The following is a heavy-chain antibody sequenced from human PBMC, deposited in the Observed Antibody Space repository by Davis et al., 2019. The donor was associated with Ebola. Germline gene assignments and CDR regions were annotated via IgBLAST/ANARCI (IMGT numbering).Heavy chain of an antibody. CDR3: ARGITMVRGATPFDY. Sequence: ASVKVSCKASGYTFTSYGISWVRQAPGQGLEWMGWISAYNGNTNYAQKLQGRVTITTDTSTSTAYMELRSLRSDDTAVYYCARGITMVRGATPFDYWGQGTLVTVSS. D-gene: IGHD3-10*01. J-gene: IGHJ4*02. CDR1: GYTFTSYG. CDR2: ISAYNGNT. V-gene: IGHV1-18*01.